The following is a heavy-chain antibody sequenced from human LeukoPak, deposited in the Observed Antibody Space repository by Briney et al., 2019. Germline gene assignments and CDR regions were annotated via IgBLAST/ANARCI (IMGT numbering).Heavy chain of an antibody. D-gene: IGHD2-15*01. V-gene: IGHV1-2*02. Sequence: VKVSCKASGYTFTGYYMHWVRQAPGQGLEWMGWINPNSGGTNYAQKFQGRVTMTRDTSISTAHMELSRLRSDDTAVYYCARLVGVVVAATDFDYWGQGTLVTVSS. CDR2: INPNSGGT. J-gene: IGHJ4*02. CDR3: ARLVGVVVAATDFDY. CDR1: GYTFTGYY.